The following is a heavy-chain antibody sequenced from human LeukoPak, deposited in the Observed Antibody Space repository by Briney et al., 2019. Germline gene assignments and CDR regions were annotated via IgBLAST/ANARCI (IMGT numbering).Heavy chain of an antibody. J-gene: IGHJ4*02. CDR2: ISSDGSEK. CDR1: GFTFSSSA. Sequence: PGGSLRLSCAASGFTFSSSAMHWVRQAPDKGLEWMAVISSDGSEKYYADSVKGRFTISRDNSKSTLSLQMNSLRAEDTAIYYCATYRQVLLPFESWGQGTLVTVSS. V-gene: IGHV3-30*04. D-gene: IGHD2-8*02. CDR3: ATYRQVLLPFES.